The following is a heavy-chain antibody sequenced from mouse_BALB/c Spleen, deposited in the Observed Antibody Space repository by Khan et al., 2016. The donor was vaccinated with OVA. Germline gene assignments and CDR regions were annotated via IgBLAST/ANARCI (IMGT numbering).Heavy chain of an antibody. V-gene: IGHV14-3*02. CDR3: ASGGLRGIFAMDY. CDR1: GFNIKDTY. D-gene: IGHD2-4*01. J-gene: IGHJ4*01. Sequence: VRLQQSGAELVKPGASVKLSCTASGFNIKDTYMHWVKQRPEQGLEWIGRIDPANGNTKYDPKFQGKATITADTSSNTAYLQLNSLTSEDTAVYFWASGGLRGIFAMDYWGQGTSVTVSS. CDR2: IDPANGNT.